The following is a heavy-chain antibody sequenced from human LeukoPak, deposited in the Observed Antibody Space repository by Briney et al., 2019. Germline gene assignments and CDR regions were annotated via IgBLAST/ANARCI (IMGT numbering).Heavy chain of an antibody. CDR3: ARDYYDSSGYDKFDY. CDR2: ISSSSTI. D-gene: IGHD3-22*01. CDR1: GFTFSSYS. J-gene: IGHJ4*02. Sequence: GGSLRLSCAASGFTFSSYSMNWVRQAPGKGLEWVSYISSSSTIYYADSVKGRFTISRDNAKNSLYLQMNSLRAEDTAVYYCARDYYDSSGYDKFDYWGQGTLVTVSS. V-gene: IGHV3-48*01.